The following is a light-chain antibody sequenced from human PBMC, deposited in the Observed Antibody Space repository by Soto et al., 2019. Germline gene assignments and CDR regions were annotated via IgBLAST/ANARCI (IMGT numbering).Light chain of an antibody. CDR3: CSYAGSYTLWV. V-gene: IGLV2-11*01. CDR2: DVS. CDR1: SSDVGGYNF. Sequence: QSVLTQPRSVSGSPGQSVAISCPGTSSDVGGYNFVSWYQQHPGKAPKLIIYDVSKRPSGVPDRFSGSKSGNTASLTLSGLQAEDEADYYCCSYAGSYTLWVFGGGTKLTVL. J-gene: IGLJ3*02.